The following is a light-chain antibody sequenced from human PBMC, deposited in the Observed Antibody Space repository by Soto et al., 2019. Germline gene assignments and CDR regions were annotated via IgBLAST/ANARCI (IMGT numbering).Light chain of an antibody. V-gene: IGKV3-15*01. CDR3: QQYNDWPLT. Sequence: EILLTQSPATLSMSPGERATLSCRASQSVGSNLAWYQQQPGQAPRLLVYGASTRATEIPARFSCSGSGTEFTLTICSLQSEDFAVYYCQQYNDWPLTFGGGTKVEIK. CDR2: GAS. CDR1: QSVGSN. J-gene: IGKJ4*01.